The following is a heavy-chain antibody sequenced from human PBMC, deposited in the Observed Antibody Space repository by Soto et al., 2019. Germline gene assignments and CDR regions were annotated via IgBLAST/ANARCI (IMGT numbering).Heavy chain of an antibody. Sequence: GGSLRLSCAASGFTFSSYAMHWVRQAPGKGLEWVAVISYDGSNKYYADSVKGRFTISRDNSKNTLYLQMNSLRAEDTAVYYCAKDFGYGGNSVYYYYGMDVWGQGTTVTVSS. CDR2: ISYDGSNK. D-gene: IGHD4-17*01. CDR3: AKDFGYGGNSVYYYYGMDV. V-gene: IGHV3-30-3*01. J-gene: IGHJ6*02. CDR1: GFTFSSYA.